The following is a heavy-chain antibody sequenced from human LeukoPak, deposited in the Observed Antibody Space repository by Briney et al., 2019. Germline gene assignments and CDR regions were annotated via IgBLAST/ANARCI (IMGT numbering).Heavy chain of an antibody. Sequence: AGGSLRLSCAASGFTVSSNYMSWVRQAPGKGLEWVSVIYSGGSTYYADSVKGRFTISRDNSKNTLYLQMNSLRAEDTAVYYCARATYDFWSGYYTGYYFDYWGQGTLVTVSS. CDR2: IYSGGST. CDR3: ARATYDFWSGYYTGYYFDY. D-gene: IGHD3-3*01. V-gene: IGHV3-66*01. J-gene: IGHJ4*02. CDR1: GFTVSSNY.